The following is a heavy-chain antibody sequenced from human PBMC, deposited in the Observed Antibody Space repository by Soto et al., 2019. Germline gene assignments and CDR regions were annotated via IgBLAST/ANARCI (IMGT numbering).Heavy chain of an antibody. Sequence: QVQLVESGGGVVQPGRSLRLSCAASGFTFSNYGMHWVRQAPGKGLEWVAIISYDGDNEYYADSVRGRLTISRDNSKNPLYLQTSSLRQEDTAVYYCAKDGGPVYCNSPGCSGKHFDYWGQGTLVTVSS. D-gene: IGHD2-2*01. CDR1: GFTFSNYG. J-gene: IGHJ4*02. V-gene: IGHV3-30*18. CDR3: AKDGGPVYCNSPGCSGKHFDY. CDR2: ISYDGDNE.